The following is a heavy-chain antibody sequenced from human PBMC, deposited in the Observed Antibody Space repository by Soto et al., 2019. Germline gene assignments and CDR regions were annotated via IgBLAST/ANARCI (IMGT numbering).Heavy chain of an antibody. V-gene: IGHV4-34*01. CDR2: VSHSGNT. CDR3: ARAKFESTGWHQFDI. Sequence: SETLSLTYTVSGGSFNGHFWSWVRQPPGKGLEWIGEVSHSGNTKYYPSLRSRVTLSVDSSKNQISLALTSVTAADTAVYYCARAKFESTGWHQFDIWGQGTLVTVSS. CDR1: GGSFNGHF. J-gene: IGHJ4*02. D-gene: IGHD7-27*01.